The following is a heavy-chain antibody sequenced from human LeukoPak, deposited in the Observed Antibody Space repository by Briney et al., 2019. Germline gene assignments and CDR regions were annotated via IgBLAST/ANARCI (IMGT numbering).Heavy chain of an antibody. D-gene: IGHD2-21*01. CDR3: ARLVNAISTFDY. CDR2: INPNSGGT. Sequence: ASVKLSCKASGYTFTGYYMHWVRQAPGPGLEWMGWINPNSGGTNYAQKFQGRVTMTRDTSISTAYMELSRLRSDDTAVYYCARLVNAISTFDYWGQGTLVTVSS. J-gene: IGHJ4*02. V-gene: IGHV1-2*02. CDR1: GYTFTGYY.